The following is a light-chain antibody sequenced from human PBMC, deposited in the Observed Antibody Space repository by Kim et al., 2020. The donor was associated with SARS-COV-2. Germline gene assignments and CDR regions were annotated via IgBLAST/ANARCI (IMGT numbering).Light chain of an antibody. J-gene: IGKJ5*01. CDR1: QSVSSSA. V-gene: IGKV3-20*01. Sequence: EIVLTQSPGTLSLSPGERATLSCRASQSVSSSALAWYQQRPGQAPRLLIYVASRRAAGIPDRFSASGSGTDFTLTISRLEPEDFAVYYCQQYGSSPITFGQGTRLEIK. CDR2: VAS. CDR3: QQYGSSPIT.